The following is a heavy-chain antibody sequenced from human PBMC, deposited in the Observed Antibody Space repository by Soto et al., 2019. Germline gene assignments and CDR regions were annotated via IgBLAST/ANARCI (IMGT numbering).Heavy chain of an antibody. CDR3: ARDPSIFGVKGGMDV. J-gene: IGHJ6*02. V-gene: IGHV3-30-3*01. Sequence: GGSLRLSCAASGFTFSSYAMHWVRQAPGKGLEWVAVISYDGSNKYYADSVKGRFTISRDNSKNTLYLQMNSLRAEDTAVYYCARDPSIFGVKGGMDVWGQGTTVTVS. CDR1: GFTFSSYA. D-gene: IGHD3-3*01. CDR2: ISYDGSNK.